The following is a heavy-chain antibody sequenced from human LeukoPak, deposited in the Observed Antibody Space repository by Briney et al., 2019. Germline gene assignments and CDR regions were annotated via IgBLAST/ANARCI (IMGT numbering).Heavy chain of an antibody. J-gene: IGHJ3*02. V-gene: IGHV4-59*12. CDR1: GGSISSYH. CDR2: IYYSGST. Sequence: SETLSLTCTVSGGSISSYHWSWIRQPPGKGLEWIGYIYYSGSTNYNPSLKSRVTISVDTSKNQFSLKLSFVTAADTAVYYCARGGSWLDAFDIWGQGTMVTVSS. CDR3: ARGGSWLDAFDI. D-gene: IGHD6-13*01.